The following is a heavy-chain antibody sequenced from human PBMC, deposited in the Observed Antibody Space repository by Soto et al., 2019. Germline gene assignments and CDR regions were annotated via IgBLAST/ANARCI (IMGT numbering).Heavy chain of an antibody. J-gene: IGHJ4*02. V-gene: IGHV3-33*01. Sequence: QVQLVESGGGVVQPGRSLRLSCAASGFTFSSYGMHWVRQAPGKGLEWVAVIWYDGSNKYYADSVKGRFTISSDNSKNALYLQLICLRAEDTAVYYCARGEYCGGDCYSVDSWGQGTLVTVSS. CDR3: ARGEYCGGDCYSVDS. CDR2: IWYDGSNK. D-gene: IGHD2-21*01. CDR1: GFTFSSYG.